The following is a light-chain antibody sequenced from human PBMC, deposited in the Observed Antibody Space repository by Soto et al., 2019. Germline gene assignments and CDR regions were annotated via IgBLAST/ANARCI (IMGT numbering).Light chain of an antibody. J-gene: IGKJ1*01. Sequence: DIVMTQSPDSLPVSLGERATINCKSSQSVLYSSNNKNYLAWYQHKPGQPPKLLIYWASTRESGVPDRFSGSGSGTDFTLTISSLQAEDVAVYYCQQYYRTPPTFGQGTKVEIK. V-gene: IGKV4-1*01. CDR2: WAS. CDR3: QQYYRTPPT. CDR1: QSVLYSSNNKNY.